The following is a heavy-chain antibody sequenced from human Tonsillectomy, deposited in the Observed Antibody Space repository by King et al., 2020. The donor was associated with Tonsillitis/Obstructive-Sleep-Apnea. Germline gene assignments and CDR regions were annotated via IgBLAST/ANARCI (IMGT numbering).Heavy chain of an antibody. Sequence: DQLVQSGSELKKPGASVKVSCKASGYTFTKYAMNWVRQAPGQGLEWMGWINTNTGNPTYGQGFTGRFVFSVDTSVSTAYVQISSLKAEDTAVYYCARPRPIGQGSYYFYGLDVWGQGTTVTVSS. J-gene: IGHJ6*02. CDR1: GYTFTKYA. CDR2: INTNTGNP. V-gene: IGHV7-4-1*02. CDR3: ARPRPIGQGSYYFYGLDV.